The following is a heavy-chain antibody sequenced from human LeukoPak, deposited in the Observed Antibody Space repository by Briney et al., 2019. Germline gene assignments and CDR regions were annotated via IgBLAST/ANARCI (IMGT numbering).Heavy chain of an antibody. D-gene: IGHD6-6*01. Sequence: VKVSCKASGYTFTDYYMHWVQQAPGKGLEWMGRVDPEDGETIYAEKFQGRVTITADTSTDTAYMELSSLRSEDTAVYYCATNGVAARPLDYWGQGTLVTVSS. CDR2: VDPEDGET. CDR3: ATNGVAARPLDY. CDR1: GYTFTDYY. J-gene: IGHJ4*02. V-gene: IGHV1-69-2*01.